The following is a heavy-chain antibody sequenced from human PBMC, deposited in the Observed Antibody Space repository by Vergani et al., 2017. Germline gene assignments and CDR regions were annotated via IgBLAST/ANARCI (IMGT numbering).Heavy chain of an antibody. CDR1: GFTFSSYS. D-gene: IGHD3-22*01. Sequence: EVQLVESGGGLVKPGGSLRLSCAASGFTFSSYSMNWVRQAPGKGLEWVSSISSSSSYIYYADSVKGRFTISRDNAKNSLYLQMNSLRAEDTAVYYCARRSPWYDRNMDVWGQGTTVTVSS. V-gene: IGHV3-21*01. CDR3: ARRSPWYDRNMDV. J-gene: IGHJ6*02. CDR2: ISSSSSYI.